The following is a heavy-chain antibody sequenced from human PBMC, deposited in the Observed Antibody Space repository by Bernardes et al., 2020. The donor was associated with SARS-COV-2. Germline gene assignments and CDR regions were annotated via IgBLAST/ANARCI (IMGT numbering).Heavy chain of an antibody. V-gene: IGHV3-72*01. CDR1: GFYFIDHY. CDR3: ARDQWRPDYYYGLYV. CDR2: SSAKAASYTT. J-gene: IGHJ6*02. Sequence: AGSLRLNWVASGFYFIDHYMNCVREAPGTRQEGVGGSSAKAASYTTEYAASVKGRFTISRDDSKNSVYLQMNSLKIEDTAVYYCARDQWRPDYYYGLYVWGQGTKVTVS. D-gene: IGHD6-19*01.